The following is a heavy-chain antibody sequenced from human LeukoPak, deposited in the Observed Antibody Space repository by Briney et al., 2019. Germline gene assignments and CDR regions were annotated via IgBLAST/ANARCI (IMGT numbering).Heavy chain of an antibody. CDR3: ARLFDY. Sequence: SETLSLTCAVYGGSFSGYYWSWIRQPPGKGLEWIGSIYYSGSTYYNPSLKSRVTISVDTSKNQFSLKLSSVTAADTAVYYCARLFDYWGQGTLVTVSS. J-gene: IGHJ4*02. V-gene: IGHV4-34*01. CDR2: IYYSGST. CDR1: GGSFSGYY.